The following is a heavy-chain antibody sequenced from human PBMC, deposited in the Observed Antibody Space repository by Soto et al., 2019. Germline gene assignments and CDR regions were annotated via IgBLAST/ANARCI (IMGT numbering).Heavy chain of an antibody. V-gene: IGHV3-30-3*01. Sequence: GGSLRLSCAASGFTFSSYAMHWVRQAPGKGLEWVAVISYDGSNKYYADSVKGRFTISRDNSKNTLYLQMNSLRAEDTAVYYCASPYGGAPYSNYPTWFDPWGQGTLVTAPQ. CDR3: ASPYGGAPYSNYPTWFDP. CDR1: GFTFSSYA. CDR2: ISYDGSNK. J-gene: IGHJ5*02. D-gene: IGHD4-4*01.